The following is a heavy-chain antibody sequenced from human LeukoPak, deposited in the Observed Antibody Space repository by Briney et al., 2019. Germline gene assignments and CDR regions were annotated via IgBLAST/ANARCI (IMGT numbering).Heavy chain of an antibody. CDR1: GLTFRSYA. Sequence: PGGSLRLSCAVSGLTFRSYAMSWVRQAPGKGLEWVSGISGSGGSIYYADSVKGRFTISRDNSKNTLYLQMNSLRAEDTAVYYCANLGDYAIYVDYWGQGTLVTVSS. CDR3: ANLGDYAIYVDY. CDR2: ISGSGGSI. V-gene: IGHV3-23*01. D-gene: IGHD2-8*01. J-gene: IGHJ4*02.